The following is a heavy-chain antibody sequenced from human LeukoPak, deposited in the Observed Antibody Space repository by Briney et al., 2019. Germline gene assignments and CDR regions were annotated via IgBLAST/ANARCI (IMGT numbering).Heavy chain of an antibody. V-gene: IGHV1-69*04. CDR1: GGTFSSYA. J-gene: IGHJ4*02. Sequence: VASVKVSCKASGGTFSSYAISWVRQAPGQGLEWMGRIIPILGIANYAQKFQGRVTITADKSTSTAYMELSSLRSEDTAVYYCAREDIVVSPAPFDYWGQGTLVTVSS. D-gene: IGHD2-15*01. CDR2: IIPILGIA. CDR3: AREDIVVSPAPFDY.